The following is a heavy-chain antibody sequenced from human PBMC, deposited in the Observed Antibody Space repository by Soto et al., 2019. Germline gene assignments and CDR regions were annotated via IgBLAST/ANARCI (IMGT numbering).Heavy chain of an antibody. J-gene: IGHJ4*02. CDR1: GDSINSRY. Sequence: PSETLSLTCSVSGDSINSRYWSWIRQPPGKGLEWIGYIDYVGSTNYAPSLQSRVTMSVDTSKNQVSLKLRYVTAADTAVYYCVRQRGNYLDFWGRGTLVTVSS. CDR3: VRQRGNYLDF. CDR2: IDYVGST. D-gene: IGHD3-10*01. V-gene: IGHV4-59*11.